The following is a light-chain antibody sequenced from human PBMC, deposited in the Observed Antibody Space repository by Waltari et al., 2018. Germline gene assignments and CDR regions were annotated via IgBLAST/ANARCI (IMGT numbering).Light chain of an antibody. CDR3: CSDAGSGVV. J-gene: IGLJ2*01. V-gene: IGLV2-11*01. CDR2: DVS. CDR1: SSDVGGYNY. Sequence: QSALTQPRSVSGSPGQSVTISCTGTSSDVGGYNYVSWYQQHPGKAPKLMIYDVSKRPSGVPDRFSGSKSGNTASLTISGLQAEDEADYYCCSDAGSGVVFGGGTKLTVL.